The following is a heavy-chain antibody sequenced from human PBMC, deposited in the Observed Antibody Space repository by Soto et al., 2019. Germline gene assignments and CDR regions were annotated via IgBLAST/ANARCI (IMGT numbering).Heavy chain of an antibody. CDR1: GGSFSSGGYY. J-gene: IGHJ3*02. CDR3: AREIGEYCSGGSCTFDAFDI. Sequence: QVQLQESGPGLVKPSQTLSLTCTVSGGSFSSGGYYWSWIRQHPGKGLVWIGYTYYSGSTYYNPSLKSRVTLSVDTSKNQFSLKLSSVTAADTAVYYCAREIGEYCSGGSCTFDAFDIWGQGTMVTVSS. V-gene: IGHV4-31*03. D-gene: IGHD2-15*01. CDR2: TYYSGST.